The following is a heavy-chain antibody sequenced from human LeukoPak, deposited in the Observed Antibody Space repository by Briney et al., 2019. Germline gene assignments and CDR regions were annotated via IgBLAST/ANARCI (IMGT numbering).Heavy chain of an antibody. D-gene: IGHD2-15*01. CDR2: IYHSGST. CDR3: ARAPLGYYFDY. CDR1: GGSISSGGYS. V-gene: IGHV4-30-2*01. J-gene: IGHJ4*02. Sequence: KPSQTLSLTCAVSGGSISSGGYSWSWIRQPPGKGLEWIGYIYHSGSTYYNPSLKSRVTISVDRSKSQFSLKLSSVTAADTAVYYCARAPLGYYFDYWGQGTLVTVSS.